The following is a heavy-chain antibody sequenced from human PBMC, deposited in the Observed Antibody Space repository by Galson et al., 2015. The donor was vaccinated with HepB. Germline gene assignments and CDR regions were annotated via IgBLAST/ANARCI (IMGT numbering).Heavy chain of an antibody. CDR1: GFTFNNYW. J-gene: IGHJ4*02. D-gene: IGHD1-26*01. Sequence: SLRLSCAASGFTFNNYWMSWVRQAPGKGLEWVANVKPDEGEKYYVDSVKGRFTISRDNAKNSLYLQMNSLRVEDTAVHYCARQPIMAGATGGFDYWGQGTLVTVSS. CDR3: ARQPIMAGATGGFDY. V-gene: IGHV3-7*01. CDR2: VKPDEGEK.